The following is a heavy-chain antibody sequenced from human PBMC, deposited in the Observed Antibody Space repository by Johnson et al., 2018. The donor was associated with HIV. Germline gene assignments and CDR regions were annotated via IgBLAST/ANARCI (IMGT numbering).Heavy chain of an antibody. CDR3: AREGYCSGCSCYSNAFDI. CDR1: GFTFSSYD. Sequence: VQLVESGGGLVQPGGSLRLSCAASGFTFSSYDMHWVRQATGKGLEWVSAIGTAGDTYYPGSVKGRFTISRENAKNSLYLQMNSLRAGDTAVYYCAREGYCSGCSCYSNAFDIWGQGTMVTVSS. CDR2: IGTAGDT. J-gene: IGHJ3*02. V-gene: IGHV3-13*01. D-gene: IGHD2-15*01.